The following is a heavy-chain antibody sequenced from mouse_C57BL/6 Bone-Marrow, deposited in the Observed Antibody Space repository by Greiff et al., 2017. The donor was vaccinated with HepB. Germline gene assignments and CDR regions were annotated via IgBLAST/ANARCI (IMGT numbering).Heavy chain of an antibody. CDR2: IYPRSGNT. CDR3: ARDDGYLYAVDY. V-gene: IGHV1-81*01. Sequence: QVQLKESGAELARPGASVKLSCKASGYTFTSYGISWVKQRTGQGLEWIGEIYPRSGNTYYNEKFKGKATLTADKSSSTAYMELRSLTSEDSAVYFYARDDGYLYAVDYWGQGTSVTVSS. J-gene: IGHJ4*01. D-gene: IGHD2-3*01. CDR1: GYTFTSYG.